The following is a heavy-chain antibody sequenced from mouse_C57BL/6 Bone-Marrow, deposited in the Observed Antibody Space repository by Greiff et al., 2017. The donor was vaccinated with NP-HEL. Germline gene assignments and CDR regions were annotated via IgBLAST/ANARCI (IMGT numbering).Heavy chain of an antibody. CDR2: IHPNSGST. D-gene: IGHD1-1*01. CDR1: GYTFTSYW. Sequence: VQLQQPGAELVKPGASVKLSCKASGYTFTSYWMHWVKQRPGQGLEWIGMIHPNSGSTNYNEKFKSKATLTVDKSSSTAYMQLSSLTSEDSAVYYCARWVGYCGSRSDYWGQGTTLTVSS. V-gene: IGHV1-64*01. J-gene: IGHJ2*01. CDR3: ARWVGYCGSRSDY.